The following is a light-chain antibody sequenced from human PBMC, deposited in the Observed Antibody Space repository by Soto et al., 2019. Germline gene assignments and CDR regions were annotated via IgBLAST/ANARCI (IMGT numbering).Light chain of an antibody. CDR3: SSYAGSKNYV. J-gene: IGLJ1*01. CDR2: EVS. Sequence: QSALTQPPSASGSPGQSVTISCTGTSSDVGGYNYVSWYQQHPGKAPKLMIYEVSKRPSGVPDRFSGSKSGNTASLTVSGHQAEDEADYYCSSYAGSKNYVFGTGTKLTVL. CDR1: SSDVGGYNY. V-gene: IGLV2-8*01.